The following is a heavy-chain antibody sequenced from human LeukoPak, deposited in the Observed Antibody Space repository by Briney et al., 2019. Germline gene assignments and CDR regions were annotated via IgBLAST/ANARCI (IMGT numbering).Heavy chain of an antibody. CDR2: ISGSGGST. J-gene: IGHJ4*02. CDR1: GFTFSSYA. CDR3: AKDRIYGAIDY. Sequence: GGSLRLSCAASGFTFSSYAMSWVRHAPGKGLGWVSAISGSGGSTYYADSVKGRLTISRDNSKNTLYLQMNSLRAEDTAVYYCAKDRIYGAIDYWGQGTLVTVSS. V-gene: IGHV3-23*01. D-gene: IGHD4/OR15-4a*01.